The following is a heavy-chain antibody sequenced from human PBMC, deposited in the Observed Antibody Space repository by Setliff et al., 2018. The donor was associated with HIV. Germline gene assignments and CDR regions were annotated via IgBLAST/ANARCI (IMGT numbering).Heavy chain of an antibody. D-gene: IGHD5-18*01. J-gene: IGHJ6*03. CDR1: GFTFDDYG. V-gene: IGHV3-7*03. Sequence: GGSLRLSCAASGFTFDDYGMSWVRQGPGKGLEWVANIKQDGSEKYYVDSVKGRFTISRDNGKNSLYLQMNSLRAEDTAVYYCASSGYNYGGYYMDVWGKGTTVTVSS. CDR3: ASSGYNYGGYYMDV. CDR2: IKQDGSEK.